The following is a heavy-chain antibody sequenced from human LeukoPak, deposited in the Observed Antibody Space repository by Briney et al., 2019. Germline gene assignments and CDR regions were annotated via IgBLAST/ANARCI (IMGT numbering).Heavy chain of an antibody. D-gene: IGHD3-10*01. J-gene: IGHJ6*02. CDR1: GGSISSGSYY. V-gene: IGHV4-61*02. CDR3: ARDARGYYYYGMDV. Sequence: LSETLSLTCTVSGGSISSGSYYWSWLRQPAGTGLEWIGRIYSSGSTNYNPSRKSRVTISVDTSKNQFSLKLSSVTAADTAVYYCARDARGYYYYGMDVWGQGTTVTVSS. CDR2: IYSSGST.